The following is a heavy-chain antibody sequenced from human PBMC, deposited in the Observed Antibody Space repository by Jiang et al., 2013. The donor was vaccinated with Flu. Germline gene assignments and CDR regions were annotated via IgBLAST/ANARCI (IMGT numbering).Heavy chain of an antibody. CDR2: TYYRSKWYN. J-gene: IGHJ4*02. D-gene: IGHD3-22*01. CDR3: AREPTYYYDSSGYHQFDY. V-gene: IGHV6-1*01. CDR1: GDSVSSNSAA. Sequence: SQTLSLTCAISGDSVSSNSAAWNWIRQSPSRGLEWLGRTYYRSKWYNDYAVSVKSRITINPDTSKNQFSLQLNSVTPEDTAVYYCAREPTYYYDSSGYHQFDYWGQGTLVTVSS.